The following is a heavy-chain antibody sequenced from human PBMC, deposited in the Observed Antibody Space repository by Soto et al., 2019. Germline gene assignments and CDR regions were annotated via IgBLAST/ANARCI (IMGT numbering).Heavy chain of an antibody. CDR2: INHSGST. Sequence: SETLSLTCAVYGGSFSGYYWTWIRQPPGTGLEWIGEINHSGSTNYNPSLKSRVTISVDTSKNQFSLKLTSVTAADTAVYYCASYYYDSSGYYYVPGVYWGQGTLVTVSS. CDR3: ASYYYDSSGYYYVPGVY. D-gene: IGHD3-22*01. CDR1: GGSFSGYY. V-gene: IGHV4-34*01. J-gene: IGHJ4*02.